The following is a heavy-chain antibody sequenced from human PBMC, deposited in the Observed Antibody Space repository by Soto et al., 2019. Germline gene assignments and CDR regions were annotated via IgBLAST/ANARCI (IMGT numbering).Heavy chain of an antibody. Sequence: GESLKISCKASGYTFTDYWIGWVRQLPGKGLEWMGIIYPGDSDTRYSPSFQGQVTITADKSTSTAYLQWNTLKASDTAMYYCARHISNCRYYYYAMDVWGQGTTVTVSS. J-gene: IGHJ6*02. CDR3: ARHISNCRYYYYAMDV. D-gene: IGHD6-13*01. CDR2: IYPGDSDT. V-gene: IGHV5-51*01. CDR1: GYTFTDYW.